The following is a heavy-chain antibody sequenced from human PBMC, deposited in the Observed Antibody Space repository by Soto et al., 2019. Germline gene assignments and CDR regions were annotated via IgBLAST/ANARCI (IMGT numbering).Heavy chain of an antibody. J-gene: IGHJ3*02. CDR2: FDPEDGET. CDR3: ATDGPYAYSSSSGAFDI. CDR1: GCTFSSYA. V-gene: IGHV1-24*01. D-gene: IGHD6-6*01. Sequence: GASVKVSCKASGCTFSSYAISWVRQAPGQGLEWMGGFDPEDGETNYAQKFQGRVTMTEDTSTGTAYMELSSLRSEDTAVYYCATDGPYAYSSSSGAFDIWGQGTMVTVSS.